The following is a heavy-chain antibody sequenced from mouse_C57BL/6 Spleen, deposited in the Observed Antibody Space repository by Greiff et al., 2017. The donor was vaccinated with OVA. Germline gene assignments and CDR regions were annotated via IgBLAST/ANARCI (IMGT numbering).Heavy chain of an antibody. CDR3: AISKAGANFDV. Sequence: QVQLQQSGAELVKPGASVKISCKASGYAFSSYWMNWVKQRPGKGLEWIGRIYPGDGDTNYNGKFKGKATLTADKSSSTAYLQLSSLTSEDSAVYFCAISKAGANFDVWGQGTTVTVSS. CDR1: GYAFSSYW. D-gene: IGHD3-1*01. J-gene: IGHJ1*01. V-gene: IGHV1-82*01. CDR2: IYPGDGDT.